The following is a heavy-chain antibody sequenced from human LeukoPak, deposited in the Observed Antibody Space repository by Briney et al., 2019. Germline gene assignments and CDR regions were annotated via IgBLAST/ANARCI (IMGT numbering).Heavy chain of an antibody. Sequence: GGSLRLSCAASGFTFSDYYMSWIRQAPGKGLEWVSYISSSGSTIYYADSVKGRFSISRDNAKNSLYLQMNSLRAEDTAVYYCARDLNERFLRGYSYGGLGYWGQGTLVTVSS. J-gene: IGHJ4*02. D-gene: IGHD5-18*01. CDR1: GFTFSDYY. CDR2: ISSSGSTI. V-gene: IGHV3-11*01. CDR3: ARDLNERFLRGYSYGGLGY.